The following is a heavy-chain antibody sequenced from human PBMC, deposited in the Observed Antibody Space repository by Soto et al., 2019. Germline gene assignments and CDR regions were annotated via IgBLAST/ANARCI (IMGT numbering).Heavy chain of an antibody. D-gene: IGHD6-13*01. CDR3: ARVQSRIAAAGTFDY. V-gene: IGHV3-48*03. Sequence: HPGGSLRLSCAASGFAFSSYEMNWVRQAPGKGLEWVSYISSSGSTIYYADSVKGRFTISRDNAKNSLYLQMNSLRAEDTAVYYCARVQSRIAAAGTFDYWGQGTLVTVSS. J-gene: IGHJ4*02. CDR1: GFAFSSYE. CDR2: ISSSGSTI.